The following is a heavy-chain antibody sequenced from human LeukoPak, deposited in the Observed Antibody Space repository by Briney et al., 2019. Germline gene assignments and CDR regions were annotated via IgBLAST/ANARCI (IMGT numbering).Heavy chain of an antibody. V-gene: IGHV4-59*01. D-gene: IGHD6-19*01. CDR1: GFTFSSYA. J-gene: IGHJ4*02. CDR2: IYYSGGT. CDR3: ARDSSSGWSYFDY. Sequence: PGGSLRLSCAASGFTFSSYAMSWVRQAPGKGLEWIGYIYYSGGTNRNPSLKSRITISVDTSKNQFSLKLRSVTAADTAVYYCARDSSSGWSYFDYWGQGTLVTVSS.